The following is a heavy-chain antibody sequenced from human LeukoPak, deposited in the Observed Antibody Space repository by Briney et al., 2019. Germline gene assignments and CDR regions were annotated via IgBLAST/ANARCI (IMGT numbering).Heavy chain of an antibody. CDR3: AKVRKEGPYYDFWSGLFDY. D-gene: IGHD3-3*01. V-gene: IGHV3-23*01. CDR1: GFTFFSYA. CDR2: ISGSGGST. J-gene: IGHJ4*02. Sequence: GGSLRLSCAASGFTFFSYAMTWVRQAPGKGLEWVSAISGSGGSTYYADSVKGRFTISRDNSKNTLYLQMNSLSAEDTAVYYCAKVRKEGPYYDFWSGLFDYWGQGTLVTVSS.